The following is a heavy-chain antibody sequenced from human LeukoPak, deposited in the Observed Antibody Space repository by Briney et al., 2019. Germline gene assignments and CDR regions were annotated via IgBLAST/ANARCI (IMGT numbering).Heavy chain of an antibody. V-gene: IGHV3-30*18. CDR2: ISNDGSNK. CDR1: GFTFSSYG. Sequence: GGSLRLSCAASGFTFSSYGMHWVRQAPGKGLEWVAVISNDGSNKYYADSVKGRFTISRDNSKKTLYLQMNSLRAEDTAVYYCAKEASSSWYWDAFDIWGQGTMVTVSS. J-gene: IGHJ3*02. CDR3: AKEASSSWYWDAFDI. D-gene: IGHD6-13*01.